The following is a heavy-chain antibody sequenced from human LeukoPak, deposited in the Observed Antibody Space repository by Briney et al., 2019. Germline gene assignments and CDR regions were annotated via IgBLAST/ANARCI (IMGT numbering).Heavy chain of an antibody. CDR2: INHSGST. D-gene: IGHD5-24*01. J-gene: IGHJ4*02. CDR3: ARGLRRWLQFWPDHDY. V-gene: IGHV4-34*01. CDR1: GGSFSGYY. Sequence: SETLSLTCAVYGGSFSGYYWSWMRQPPGKGLEWIGEINHSGSTNYNPSLKSRVTISVDTSKNQFSLKLSSVTAADTAVYYCARGLRRWLQFWPDHDYWGQGTLVTVSS.